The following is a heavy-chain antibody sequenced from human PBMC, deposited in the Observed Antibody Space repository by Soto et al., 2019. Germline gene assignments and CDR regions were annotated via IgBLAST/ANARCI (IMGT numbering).Heavy chain of an antibody. Sequence: SETLSLTCAVYGGSFSGYYWSWIRQPPGKGLEWIGEISHSGSTNYNPSLKSRVTISVDTSKNQFSLKLSSVTAADTAVYYCARGGTYYDFWSGYWGTYYFDYWGQGTLVTVS. D-gene: IGHD3-3*01. J-gene: IGHJ4*02. V-gene: IGHV4-34*01. CDR1: GGSFSGYY. CDR2: ISHSGST. CDR3: ARGGTYYDFWSGYWGTYYFDY.